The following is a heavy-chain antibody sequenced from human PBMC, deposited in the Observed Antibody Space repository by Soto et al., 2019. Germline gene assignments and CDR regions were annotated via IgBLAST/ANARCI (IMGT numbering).Heavy chain of an antibody. J-gene: IGHJ4*02. CDR3: ASRPSGDRYYAVFDY. CDR2: IKEDGTEK. Sequence: QTGGSLRLSCAASGLTFSRHWMTWVRQAPGKGPEWVANIKEDGTEKDYVDSVKGRFTTSRDNAKDSLFLQMNSLRAEDTAIYYCASRPSGDRYYAVFDYWGQGALVTVSS. CDR1: GLTFSRHW. V-gene: IGHV3-7*03. D-gene: IGHD3-3*01.